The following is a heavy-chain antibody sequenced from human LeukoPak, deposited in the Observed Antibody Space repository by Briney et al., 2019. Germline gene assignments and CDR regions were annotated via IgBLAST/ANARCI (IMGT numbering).Heavy chain of an antibody. Sequence: NASETLSLTCAVYGGSFSGYYWSWIRQPAGKGLEWIGRIYTSGSTNYNPSLKSRVTMSVDTSKNQFSLKLSSVTAADTAVYYCARYAGAMFDPWGQGTLVTVSS. D-gene: IGHD2-2*01. J-gene: IGHJ5*02. CDR2: IYTSGST. CDR3: ARYAGAMFDP. CDR1: GGSFSGYY. V-gene: IGHV4-59*10.